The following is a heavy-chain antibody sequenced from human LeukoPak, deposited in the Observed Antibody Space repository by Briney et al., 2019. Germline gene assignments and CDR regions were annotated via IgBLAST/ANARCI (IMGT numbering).Heavy chain of an antibody. Sequence: SETLSLTCTVSGGSISSYYWSWIRQPPGKGLEWIGYIYYSGSTNYNPSLKSRVTISVDTSKNQVSLKRSSATAADTAVYYCAKGSGGSGSYYPYYFDYWGQGTLVTVSS. CDR3: AKGSGGSGSYYPYYFDY. V-gene: IGHV4-59*01. CDR2: IYYSGST. J-gene: IGHJ4*02. CDR1: GGSISSYY. D-gene: IGHD3-10*01.